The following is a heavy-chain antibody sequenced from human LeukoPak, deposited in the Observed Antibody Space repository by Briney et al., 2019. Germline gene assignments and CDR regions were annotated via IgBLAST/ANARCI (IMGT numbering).Heavy chain of an antibody. CDR2: IRYDGSNK. CDR3: AREEWGVGDYYYYMDV. Sequence: GGSLRLSCAASGFTFSSYGMHWVRQAPGKGLEWVAFIRYDGSNKYYADSVKGRFTISRDNSKNTLYLQMNSLRAEDTAVYYCAREEWGVGDYYYYMDVWGKGTTVTVSS. CDR1: GFTFSSYG. V-gene: IGHV3-30*02. J-gene: IGHJ6*03. D-gene: IGHD3-10*01.